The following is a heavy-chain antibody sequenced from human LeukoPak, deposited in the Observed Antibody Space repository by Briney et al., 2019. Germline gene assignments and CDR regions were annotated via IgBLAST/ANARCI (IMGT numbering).Heavy chain of an antibody. CDR1: GGSISGKSYY. CDR3: ARGAYFDY. V-gene: IGHV4-39*07. J-gene: IGHJ4*02. Sequence: SETLSLTCTVSGGSISGKSYYWAWIRQPPGKGLEWIGCSYYGGNTYYNASLKSRTSISIDASKNQFSLRLNSMTAADTAVYYCARGAYFDYWGQGTLVTVSS. CDR2: SYYGGNT.